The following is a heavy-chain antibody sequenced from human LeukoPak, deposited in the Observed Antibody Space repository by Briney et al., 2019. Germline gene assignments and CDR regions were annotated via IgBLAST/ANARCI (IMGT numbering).Heavy chain of an antibody. J-gene: IGHJ4*02. CDR3: TRDGYNSAFDY. D-gene: IGHD5-24*01. CDR1: GFTFSGSA. Sequence: GGSLKLSCAASGFTFSGSAMHWVRQASGKGLEWVGRIRSKANSYAPVYAASVKGRFTISRDDSKNTAYLQMSSLKTEDTAVYYCTRDGYNSAFDYWGREPWSPSPQ. V-gene: IGHV3-73*01. CDR2: IRSKANSYAP.